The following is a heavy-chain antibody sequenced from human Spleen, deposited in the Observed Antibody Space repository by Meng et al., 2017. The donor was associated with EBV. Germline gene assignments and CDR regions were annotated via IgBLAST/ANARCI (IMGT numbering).Heavy chain of an antibody. CDR3: GRSLSGDPYFDS. J-gene: IGHJ4*02. Sequence: QVQLAHSGAGGKKPGSSVKVSCKASGGIFKSFVFGWVRQAPGQKFEWMGAVTPLFGTAEYAQTFQGRLTITADDSTSSASMELTSLRSEDTAVYYCGRSLSGDPYFDSWGQGTLVTVSS. CDR1: GGIFKSFV. D-gene: IGHD4-17*01. CDR2: VTPLFGTA. V-gene: IGHV1-69*01.